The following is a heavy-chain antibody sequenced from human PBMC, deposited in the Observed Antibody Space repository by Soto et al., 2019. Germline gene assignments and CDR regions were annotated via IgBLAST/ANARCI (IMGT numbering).Heavy chain of an antibody. J-gene: IGHJ4*02. CDR2: ISAYNGNT. V-gene: IGHV1-18*01. D-gene: IGHD2-2*02. Sequence: QVQLVQSGAEVKKPGASVKVSCKASGYTFTSYGISWVRQAPGQGLEWMGWISAYNGNTNYAQKLQGRVTMTTDTSTSTADMELRSLRSDDTAVYYCAREGGYCSSTSCYTGWNYADYWGQGTLVTVSS. CDR3: AREGGYCSSTSCYTGWNYADY. CDR1: GYTFTSYG.